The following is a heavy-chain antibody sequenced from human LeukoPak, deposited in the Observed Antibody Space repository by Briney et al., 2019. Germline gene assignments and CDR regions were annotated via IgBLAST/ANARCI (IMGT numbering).Heavy chain of an antibody. V-gene: IGHV4-34*01. CDR1: GGSFSAYY. Sequence: SETLSLTCAVFGGSFSAYYWNWIRQPPGKGLEWIGEINHSGSTNYNPSLKGRFNISVDTSKNQFSLKLNSVTAADTAVYYCARRTYGDYMSYWGQGTLVTVSS. CDR3: ARRTYGDYMSY. CDR2: INHSGST. J-gene: IGHJ4*02. D-gene: IGHD4-17*01.